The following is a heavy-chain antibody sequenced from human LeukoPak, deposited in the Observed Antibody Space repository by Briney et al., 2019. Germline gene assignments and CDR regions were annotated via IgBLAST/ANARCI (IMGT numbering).Heavy chain of an antibody. V-gene: IGHV3-30*02. CDR3: AKVRIGLEYYFDY. Sequence: GGSLRLSCAASGFNFSRSGMHWVRQAPGKGVEWVAFIYHDSRNEYYAASVKGRFTISRDNSKNTLYLQMNSLRAEDTAVYYCAKVRIGLEYYFDYWGQGTLVTVSS. D-gene: IGHD1-1*01. CDR2: IYHDSRNE. J-gene: IGHJ4*02. CDR1: GFNFSRSG.